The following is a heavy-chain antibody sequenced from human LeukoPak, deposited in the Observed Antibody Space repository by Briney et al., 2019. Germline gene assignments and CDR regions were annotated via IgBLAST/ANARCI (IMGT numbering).Heavy chain of an antibody. CDR2: IIPIFGTA. V-gene: IGHV1-69*06. CDR1: GGTFSSYA. J-gene: IGHJ3*02. Sequence: ASVKVSCKASGGTFSSYAISWVRQAPGQGLEWMGGIIPIFGTANYAQKFQGRVTITADKSTSTAYMELSSLRSEDTAVYYCASSFEYSSSSHAFDIWGQGTMVTVSS. D-gene: IGHD6-6*01. CDR3: ASSFEYSSSSHAFDI.